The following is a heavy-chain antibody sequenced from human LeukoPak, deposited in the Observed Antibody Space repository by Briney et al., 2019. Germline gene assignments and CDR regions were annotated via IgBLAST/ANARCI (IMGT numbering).Heavy chain of an antibody. CDR2: ISGSGGST. V-gene: IGHV3-23*01. D-gene: IGHD5-18*01. CDR3: AKDIGSGWDTAMVPDF. CDR1: GFTFSSYA. J-gene: IGHJ4*02. Sequence: GGSLILSCAASGFTFSSYAMSWVRQAPGKGLEWVSAISGSGGSTYYADSVKGRFTISRDNSKNTLYLQMNSLRTEDTALYYCAKDIGSGWDTAMVPDFWGQGTLVTVSS.